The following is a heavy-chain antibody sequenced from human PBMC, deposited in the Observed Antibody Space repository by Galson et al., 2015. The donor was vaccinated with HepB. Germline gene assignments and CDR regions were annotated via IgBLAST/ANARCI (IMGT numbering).Heavy chain of an antibody. Sequence: PALVKPPQTLTLTCTFSGFSLRTSGMRASWIRQPPGKALEWLARIDWDDDKFYSTSLKTRLTISKDTSKNQVVLTMTSMDPVDTATYYCARTQYSSGWYYFDYWGQGTLVTVSS. CDR2: IDWDDDK. CDR3: ARTQYSSGWYYFDY. D-gene: IGHD6-19*01. V-gene: IGHV2-70*04. CDR1: GFSLRTSGMR. J-gene: IGHJ4*02.